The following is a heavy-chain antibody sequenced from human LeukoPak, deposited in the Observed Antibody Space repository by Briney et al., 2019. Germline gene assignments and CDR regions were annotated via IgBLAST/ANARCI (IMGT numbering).Heavy chain of an antibody. D-gene: IGHD1-1*01. V-gene: IGHV4-59*01. CDR1: GGSISSYY. CDR3: ARVGTPKLLYYYYYMDV. CDR2: IYYSGST. Sequence: ETLSLTCTVSGGSISSYYWSWIRQPPGKGLEWIGYIYYSGSTNYNPSLKSRVTISVDTSKNQFSLKLSSVTAADTAVYYCARVGTPKLLYYYYYMDVWGKGTTVTVSS. J-gene: IGHJ6*03.